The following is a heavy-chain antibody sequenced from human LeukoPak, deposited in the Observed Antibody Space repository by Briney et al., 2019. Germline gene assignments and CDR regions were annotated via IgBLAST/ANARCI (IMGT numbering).Heavy chain of an antibody. Sequence: PGGSLRLSCAGSGFTFSSHAMSWVRQAPGKGLEWVSAVSGSGDGTYYADSVKGRFTISRDNSKNTLFLQMNSLRAEDTALYYCAKHFGSGDYYNFFDDWGQGTLVSVSS. V-gene: IGHV3-23*01. J-gene: IGHJ4*02. D-gene: IGHD3-10*01. CDR2: VSGSGDGT. CDR1: GFTFSSHA. CDR3: AKHFGSGDYYNFFDD.